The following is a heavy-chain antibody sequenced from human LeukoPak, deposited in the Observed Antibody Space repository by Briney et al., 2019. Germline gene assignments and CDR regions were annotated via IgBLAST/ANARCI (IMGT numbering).Heavy chain of an antibody. CDR3: ASWVEMATIRDDY. J-gene: IGHJ4*02. D-gene: IGHD5-24*01. CDR2: IYYSGRT. V-gene: IGHV4-39*07. Sequence: PSETLSLTCTVSGGSISSSSYYWGWIRQPPGKGLEWIGSIYYSGRTYYNPSLKSRVTISVDTSKNQFSLKLSSVTAADTAVYYCASWVEMATIRDDYWGQGTLVTVSS. CDR1: GGSISSSSYY.